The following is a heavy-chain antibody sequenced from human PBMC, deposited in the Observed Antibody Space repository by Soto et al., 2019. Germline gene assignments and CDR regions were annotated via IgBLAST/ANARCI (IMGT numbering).Heavy chain of an antibody. D-gene: IGHD3-22*01. CDR2: INRDGREK. J-gene: IGHJ4*02. CDR1: GFTFSNYW. Sequence: GGSLRLSCAASGFTFSNYWISWVRQAPGKGLQWVANINRDGREKYYVDSLKGRFTISRDNADNSLHLQLNSLRDEDTAVYYCTRAPEGSGSYYYFDFWGRGTLVTVSS. CDR3: TRAPEGSGSYYYFDF. V-gene: IGHV3-7*03.